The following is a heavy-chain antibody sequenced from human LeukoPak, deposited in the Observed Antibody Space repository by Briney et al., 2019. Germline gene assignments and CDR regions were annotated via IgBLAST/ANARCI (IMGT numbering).Heavy chain of an antibody. V-gene: IGHV3-33*01. CDR2: IWYDGSNK. D-gene: IGHD6-19*01. CDR1: GFTFNNYG. CDR3: ARDGVAGGFDY. J-gene: IGHJ4*02. Sequence: GGSLRLSCTASGFTFNNYGMHWVRQAPGKGLEWVAVIWYDGSNKYYADSVKGRFTISRDNSKNTLYLQMNSLRAEDTAVYYCARDGVAGGFDYWGQGTLVTVSS.